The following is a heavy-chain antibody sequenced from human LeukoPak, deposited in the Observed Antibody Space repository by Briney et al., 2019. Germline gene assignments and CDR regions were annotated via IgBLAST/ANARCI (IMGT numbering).Heavy chain of an antibody. D-gene: IGHD1-26*01. CDR1: GFTFSSYW. V-gene: IGHV3-74*01. Sequence: GGSLRLSCAASGFTFSSYWMHWVRHATGKGLVWVSRINSDGSSTSYADSVKGRFTISRDNAKNTLYLQMNSLRAEDTAVYYCARAFMIVGAYGYWGQGTLVTVSS. CDR2: INSDGSST. J-gene: IGHJ4*02. CDR3: ARAFMIVGAYGY.